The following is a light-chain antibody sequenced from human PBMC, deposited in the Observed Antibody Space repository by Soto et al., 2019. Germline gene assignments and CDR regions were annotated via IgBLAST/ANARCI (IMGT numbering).Light chain of an antibody. CDR2: GNS. J-gene: IGLJ3*02. V-gene: IGLV1-40*01. CDR3: QSYDSSLSGGV. CDR1: RSNIGSGYD. Sequence: QSVLTQPPSVSGAPGQRVTISCTGSRSNIGSGYDVHWYQQLPGTAPKLLIYGNSNRPSGVPDRFSGSKSGTSPSLAISGLRAEDEGDYYCQSYDSSLSGGVFGGGTKVTVL.